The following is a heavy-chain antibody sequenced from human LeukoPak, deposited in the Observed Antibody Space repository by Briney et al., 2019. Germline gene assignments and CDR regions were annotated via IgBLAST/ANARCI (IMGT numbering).Heavy chain of an antibody. Sequence: QPGRSLRLSCAASGFTFSSYGMHWVRQAPGKGLEWVALIWYDGSNKYYADSVKGRFTISRDNTKNTLYLQMNSLRAEDTAVYYYARGIFSWDYWGQGTLVTVSS. J-gene: IGHJ4*02. CDR1: GFTFSSYG. D-gene: IGHD2-21*01. CDR3: ARGIFSWDY. CDR2: IWYDGSNK. V-gene: IGHV3-33*01.